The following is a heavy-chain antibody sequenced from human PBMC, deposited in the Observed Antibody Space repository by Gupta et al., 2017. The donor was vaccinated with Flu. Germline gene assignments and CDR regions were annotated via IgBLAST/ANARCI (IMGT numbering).Heavy chain of an antibody. CDR2: ISSSSSTI. D-gene: IGHD1-26*01. J-gene: IGHJ4*02. Sequence: EVQLVESGGGLVQPGGSLRLSCAASGFTFSSYSMNWVRQAPGKGLEWVSYISSSSSTIYYADSVKGRFTISRDNAKNSLYLQMNSLRDEDTAVYYCARDLTVRGSYFGVFDYWGQGTLVTVSS. CDR1: GFTFSSYS. V-gene: IGHV3-48*02. CDR3: ARDLTVRGSYFGVFDY.